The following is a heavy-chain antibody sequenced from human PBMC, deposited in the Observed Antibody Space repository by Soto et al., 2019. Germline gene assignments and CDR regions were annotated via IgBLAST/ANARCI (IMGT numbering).Heavy chain of an antibody. J-gene: IGHJ4*02. CDR2: ISSSSSTI. Sequence: GGSLRLSCAASGFTFSNYNMNWVRQAPGKGLEWVSYISSSSSTIYYADSVKGLFTISRDDDKNSLYLQMNSLRAEDTAVYYCARGSRESSGWPLSDYPGPATLVTVSS. CDR3: ARGSRESSGWPLSDY. D-gene: IGHD6-19*01. V-gene: IGHV3-48*01. CDR1: GFTFSNYN.